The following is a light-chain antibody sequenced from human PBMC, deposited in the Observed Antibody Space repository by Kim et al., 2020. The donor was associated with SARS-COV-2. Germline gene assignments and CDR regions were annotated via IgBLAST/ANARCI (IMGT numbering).Light chain of an antibody. Sequence: DIQMTQSPSSLSASVGDRVTITCRASQSISSYLNWYQQKPGKAPKLLIYAASSLQSGVPSRFSGSGSGTDFTLTISSLQPEDFATYYCQQSYRTPITFGQGTQLEI. V-gene: IGKV1-39*01. J-gene: IGKJ5*01. CDR1: QSISSY. CDR3: QQSYRTPIT. CDR2: AAS.